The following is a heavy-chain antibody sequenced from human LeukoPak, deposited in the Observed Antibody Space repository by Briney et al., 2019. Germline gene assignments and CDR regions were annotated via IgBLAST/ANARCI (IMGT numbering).Heavy chain of an antibody. J-gene: IGHJ5*02. Sequence: SETLSLTCAVYGGSFSGYYWSWIRQPPGKGLEWIGEINHSGSTNYNPSLKGRVTISVDTSKNQFSLKLSSVTAADTAVYYCARGGREGKGTAWGQGTLVTVSS. CDR2: INHSGST. V-gene: IGHV4-34*01. CDR3: ARGGREGKGTA. CDR1: GGSFSGYY.